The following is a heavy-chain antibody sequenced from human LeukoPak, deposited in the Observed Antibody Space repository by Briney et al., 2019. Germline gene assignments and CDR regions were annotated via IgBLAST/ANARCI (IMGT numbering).Heavy chain of an antibody. D-gene: IGHD3-3*01. CDR1: GGSISSSSYY. V-gene: IGHV4-39*01. Sequence: SETLSLTCTVSGGSISSSSYYWGWIRQPPGKGLEWIGSIYYSGSTYYNPSLKSRVTISVDTSKNQFSLKLSSVTAADTAVYYCARRFIDVLRFLGWSTPEYYFDYWGQGTLVTVSS. CDR2: IYYSGST. CDR3: ARRFIDVLRFLGWSTPEYYFDY. J-gene: IGHJ4*02.